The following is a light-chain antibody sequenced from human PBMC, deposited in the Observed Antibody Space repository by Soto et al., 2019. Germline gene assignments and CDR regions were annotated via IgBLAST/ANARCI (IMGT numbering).Light chain of an antibody. V-gene: IGKV3-20*01. Sequence: EIVLTKSPGTLSLSPGEIATLYCRASQSVSKNYLAWYKQKPGQAPXXLIYGASNRATGIPDRLSGSGSGTEFTLTISRMEPEDFAVYYCQQYGSSGTFGQGTKVDI. CDR1: QSVSKNY. J-gene: IGKJ1*01. CDR3: QQYGSSGT. CDR2: GAS.